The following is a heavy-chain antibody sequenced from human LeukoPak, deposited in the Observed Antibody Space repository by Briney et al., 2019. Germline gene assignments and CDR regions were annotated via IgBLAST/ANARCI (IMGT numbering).Heavy chain of an antibody. J-gene: IGHJ4*02. D-gene: IGHD6-19*01. CDR3: ATKAVAGITPFDY. Sequence: PSETLSLTCTVSGGSISSGSYYWSWIRQPAGKGLEWIGRIYTSGSTNYNPSLKSRVTISVDTSKNQFSLKLSSVTAADTAVYYCATKAVAGITPFDYWGQGTLVTVSS. CDR1: GGSISSGSYY. CDR2: IYTSGST. V-gene: IGHV4-61*02.